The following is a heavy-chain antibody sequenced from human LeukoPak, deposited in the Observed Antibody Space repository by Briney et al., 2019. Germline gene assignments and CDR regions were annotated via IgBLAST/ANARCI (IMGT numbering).Heavy chain of an antibody. CDR1: GYSINSGYY. CDR2: IYRSGST. Sequence: SETLSLTCTVSGYSINSGYYWVWIRQPPGKGLEWIGSIYRSGSTNYNPSLKSRVTISVDTSKNQFSLKVSSVTAADTAVYYCARAARYYYDSSGYPYYFDYWGQGTLVTVSS. D-gene: IGHD3-22*01. J-gene: IGHJ4*02. CDR3: ARAARYYYDSSGYPYYFDY. V-gene: IGHV4-38-2*02.